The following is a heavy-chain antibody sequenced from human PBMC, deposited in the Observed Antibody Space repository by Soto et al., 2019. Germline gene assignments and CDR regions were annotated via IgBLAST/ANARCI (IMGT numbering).Heavy chain of an antibody. CDR3: AREYSSSSQYYFDY. D-gene: IGHD6-6*01. CDR1: GFTFSSYS. Sequence: GGSLRLSCAASGFTFSSYSMNWVRQAPGKGLEWVSYISSSSSTIYYADSVKGRFTISRDNAKNSLYLQMNSLRDEDTAVYYCAREYSSSSQYYFDYWGQGTLVTVSS. V-gene: IGHV3-48*02. J-gene: IGHJ4*02. CDR2: ISSSSSTI.